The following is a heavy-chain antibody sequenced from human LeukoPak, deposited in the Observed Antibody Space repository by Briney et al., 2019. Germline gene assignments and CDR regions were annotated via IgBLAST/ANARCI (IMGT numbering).Heavy chain of an antibody. D-gene: IGHD2-2*02. CDR3: ARHPHTAALDY. V-gene: IGHV1-69*13. CDR1: GGTFSSYA. Sequence: EASVNVSCKASGGTFSSYAISWVRQAPGQGLEWMGGIIPIFGTANYAQKFQGRVTITADESTSTAYMELSSLRSEDTAVYYCARHPHTAALDYWGQGTLVTVSS. J-gene: IGHJ4*02. CDR2: IIPIFGTA.